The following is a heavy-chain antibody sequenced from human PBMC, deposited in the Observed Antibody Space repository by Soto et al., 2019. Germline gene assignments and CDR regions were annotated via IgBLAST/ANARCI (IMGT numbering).Heavy chain of an antibody. CDR2: IYQGGAT. D-gene: IGHD1-26*01. CDR1: GGSVNNSNW. J-gene: IGHJ3*02. V-gene: IGHV4-4*02. CDR3: AGADSANYYHGFQM. Sequence: SETLSLTCAVSGGSVNNSNWWSWVRQPPGKGLEWIGEIYQGGATKYNPSLKSQVTISVDKSKNQFSLKLTSVTAADTAVYYCAGADSANYYHGFQMWGQGKMVT.